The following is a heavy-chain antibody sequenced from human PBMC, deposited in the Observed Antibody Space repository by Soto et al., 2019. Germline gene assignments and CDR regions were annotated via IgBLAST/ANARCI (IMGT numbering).Heavy chain of an antibody. CDR1: GFTFSSYS. CDR2: ISSSSSYI. J-gene: IGHJ4*02. Sequence: LRLSCAASGFTFSSYSMNWVRQAPGKGLEWVSSISSSSSYIYYADSVKGRFTISRDNAKNSLYLQMNSLRAEDTAVYYCAREEITIFGVVIPFDYWGQGTLVTVSS. D-gene: IGHD3-3*01. V-gene: IGHV3-21*01. CDR3: AREEITIFGVVIPFDY.